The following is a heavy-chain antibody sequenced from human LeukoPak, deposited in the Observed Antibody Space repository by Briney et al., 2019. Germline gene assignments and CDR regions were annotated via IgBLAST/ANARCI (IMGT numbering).Heavy chain of an antibody. CDR1: GFTFSSYA. CDR2: ISGSGGST. D-gene: IGHD3-3*01. CDR3: AKHRSLFLEWPTTIDY. J-gene: IGHJ4*02. Sequence: GGSLRLSCAASGFTFSSYAMSWVRQAPGKGREEGSAISGSGGSTHYADSGKGRFTISRDNSKNTLYLQMNSLRAEDTAVYYCAKHRSLFLEWPTTIDYWGQGTLVTVSS. V-gene: IGHV3-23*01.